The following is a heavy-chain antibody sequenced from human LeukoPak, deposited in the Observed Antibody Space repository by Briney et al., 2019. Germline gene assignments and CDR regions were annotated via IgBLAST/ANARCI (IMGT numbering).Heavy chain of an antibody. J-gene: IGHJ4*02. D-gene: IGHD5-24*01. CDR1: GFTFSSYT. V-gene: IGHV3-21*01. CDR2: ISSSSSDI. CDR3: ARAMAVPANNDY. Sequence: GGSLRLSCTTSGFTFSSYTMNWVRQAPGKGLDWVSSISSSSSDIYYADSVKGRFTIFRDNAKSSVYLQMNSLRAEDTAVYYCARAMAVPANNDYWGQGTLVTVSS.